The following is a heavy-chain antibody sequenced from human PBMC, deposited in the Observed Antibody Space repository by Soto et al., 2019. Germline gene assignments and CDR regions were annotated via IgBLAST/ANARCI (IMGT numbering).Heavy chain of an antibody. CDR2: IYYNGNT. D-gene: IGHD1-26*01. Sequence: PSETLSLTCTVSGGSIRSYYWNWIRQSPGKGLEYIGYIYYNGNTNYNPSLKSRVTISVDTSKNQFSLNLSSLTAADTAVYYCARDPSGTYYLDSWGQGTLVTVSS. CDR1: GGSIRSYY. CDR3: ARDPSGTYYLDS. V-gene: IGHV4-59*01. J-gene: IGHJ4*02.